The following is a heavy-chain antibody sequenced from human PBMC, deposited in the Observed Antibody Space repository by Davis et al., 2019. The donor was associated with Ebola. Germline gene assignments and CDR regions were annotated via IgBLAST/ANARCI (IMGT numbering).Heavy chain of an antibody. V-gene: IGHV3-21*04. CDR2: ISSSSSYI. CDR1: GFTFSSYS. Sequence: GESLKISCAASGFTFSSYSMNWVRQAPGKGLEWVSSISSSSSYIYYADSVKGRFTISRDNAKNSLYLQMNSLRAEDTAVYYCARGRRWLPAFGYWGQGTLVTVSS. J-gene: IGHJ4*02. CDR3: ARGRRWLPAFGY. D-gene: IGHD5-24*01.